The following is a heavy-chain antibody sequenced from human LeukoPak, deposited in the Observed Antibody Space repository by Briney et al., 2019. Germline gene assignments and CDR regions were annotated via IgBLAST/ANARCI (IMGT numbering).Heavy chain of an antibody. V-gene: IGHV3-21*01. Sequence: SGGSLRLSCAASGFTFSSYSMNWVRQAPGKGLEWVSSISSSSSYIYYADSVKGRFTISRDNAKNSLYLQMNSLRAEDTAVYYCARDLAARGDYWGQGTLVTVSP. D-gene: IGHD6-6*01. CDR2: ISSSSSYI. J-gene: IGHJ4*02. CDR1: GFTFSSYS. CDR3: ARDLAARGDY.